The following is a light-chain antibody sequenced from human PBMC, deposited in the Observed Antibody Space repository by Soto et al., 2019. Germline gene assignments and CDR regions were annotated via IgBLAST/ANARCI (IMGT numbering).Light chain of an antibody. CDR2: DAS. Sequence: DIQMTQSPSTLSASVGDRVIITCRASQSISSWLAWYQQKPGKAPKLLIYDASSLESGVPSRFSGSGSGTEFTLTISSLQPDDFATYYCQQYNSYWWTFGQGTKVEIK. V-gene: IGKV1-5*01. CDR1: QSISSW. CDR3: QQYNSYWWT. J-gene: IGKJ1*01.